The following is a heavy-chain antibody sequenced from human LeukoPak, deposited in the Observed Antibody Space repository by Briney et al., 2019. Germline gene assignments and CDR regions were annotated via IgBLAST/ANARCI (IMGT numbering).Heavy chain of an antibody. CDR3: VRDVGRSYDLDY. J-gene: IGHJ4*02. D-gene: IGHD3-16*01. CDR1: GYTFTSYG. CDR2: ISAYNGNT. V-gene: IGHV1-18*01. Sequence: GASVKVSCKASGYTFTSYGISWVRQAPGQGLEWMGWISAYNGNTDYAQSLQGRVTMTIDTSTSTVYMELRSLRSDDTAVYYCVRDVGRSYDLDYWGQGTLVTVSS.